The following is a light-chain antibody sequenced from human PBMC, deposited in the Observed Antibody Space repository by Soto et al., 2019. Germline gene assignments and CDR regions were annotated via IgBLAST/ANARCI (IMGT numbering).Light chain of an antibody. CDR1: SRDVGAYDY. CDR2: DVI. Sequence: QSALTQPRSVSGSPGQSVTISCTGTSRDVGAYDYVSWYQQHPGKAPKLMIFDVIERPSGVPDRFSGSKSGNTASQTISGLQAEDDAYYFCSSYAGSYTLEVFGGGTKLTVL. J-gene: IGLJ2*01. V-gene: IGLV2-11*01. CDR3: SSYAGSYTLEV.